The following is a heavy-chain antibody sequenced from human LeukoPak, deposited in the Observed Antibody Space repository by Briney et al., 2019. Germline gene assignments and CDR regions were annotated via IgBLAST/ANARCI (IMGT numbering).Heavy chain of an antibody. CDR2: ISGSGGNT. CDR3: AKGGGWTAEYFQH. V-gene: IGHV3-23*01. J-gene: IGHJ1*01. D-gene: IGHD6-19*01. Sequence: PGGSLRLSCAASGFTFSSYAMSWVRQAPGKGLEWVSTISGSGGNTYFADSVNRRFIISRDNSKNTLYLQMNSLRAEDTAVYYCAKGGGWTAEYFQHWGQGTLVTVSS. CDR1: GFTFSSYA.